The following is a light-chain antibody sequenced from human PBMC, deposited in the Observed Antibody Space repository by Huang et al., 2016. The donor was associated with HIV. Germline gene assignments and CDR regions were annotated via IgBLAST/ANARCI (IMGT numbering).Light chain of an antibody. V-gene: IGKV4-1*01. Sequence: IVMTQSPDSLAVSLGERATINCKSSQSVLYSTNNKNYLALYQQKAGQPPKLLVYWASTRESGVPERFSGSGSGTHFTLTISGLQAEDVAVYYCQQYYSNPLTFGGGTKVEIK. J-gene: IGKJ4*01. CDR3: QQYYSNPLT. CDR1: QSVLYSTNNKNY. CDR2: WAS.